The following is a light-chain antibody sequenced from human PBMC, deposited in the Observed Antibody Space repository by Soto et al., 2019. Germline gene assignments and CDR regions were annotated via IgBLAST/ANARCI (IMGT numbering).Light chain of an antibody. Sequence: EIVLTQSPGTLSLSPGERATLSCRASQSVSSSYLAWYQQKPGQAPRLLIYGASNRATGIPDRFSGSGSGTDFTLTISRLEPEDFAVYYCQQYGSSPGRTFGQGTKVEIK. J-gene: IGKJ1*01. CDR1: QSVSSSY. CDR2: GAS. CDR3: QQYGSSPGRT. V-gene: IGKV3-20*01.